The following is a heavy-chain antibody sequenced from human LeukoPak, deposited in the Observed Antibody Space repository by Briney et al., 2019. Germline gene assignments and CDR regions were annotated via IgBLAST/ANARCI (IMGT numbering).Heavy chain of an antibody. CDR1: GFTVSGYF. CDR2: LYSGATT. CDR3: ARGGAARSFDQ. J-gene: IGHJ4*02. D-gene: IGHD2-15*01. Sequence: GGSLRLSCAASGFTVSGYFMSWVRQAPGKGLEWVSVLYSGATTYYADSVKGRFTISRDNSKNSLYLQMNSLRVGDTAVYYCARGGAARSFDQWGQGTLVTVSS. V-gene: IGHV3-53*01.